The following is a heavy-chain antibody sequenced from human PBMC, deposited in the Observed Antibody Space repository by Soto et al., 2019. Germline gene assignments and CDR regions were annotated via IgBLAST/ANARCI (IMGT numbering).Heavy chain of an antibody. CDR3: AREGHGYPYYFDY. V-gene: IGHV3-33*01. Sequence: QVQLVESGGGVVQPGRSLRLSCAASGFTFSSYGMHWVRQAPGKGLEWVAVIWYDGSNKYYADSVKGRFTISRDNSKNTLNLQMNSLRAEDTAVYYCAREGHGYPYYFDYWGQGTLVTVSS. CDR1: GFTFSSYG. CDR2: IWYDGSNK. J-gene: IGHJ4*02. D-gene: IGHD5-12*01.